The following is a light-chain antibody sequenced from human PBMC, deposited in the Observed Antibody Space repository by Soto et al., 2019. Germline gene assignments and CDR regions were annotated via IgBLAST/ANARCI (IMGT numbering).Light chain of an antibody. CDR3: QSYDSSLDGVV. CDR2: GDN. J-gene: IGLJ2*01. Sequence: QSALTQPPSVSGAPGQRVTISCTGSNSNIGAAYGVHWYQQPPGTAPKLLIYGDNNRPSGVPDRFSGSRSGTSASLAITGLHAEDEADYYCQSYDSSLDGVVFGGGTKLTVL. V-gene: IGLV1-40*01. CDR1: NSNIGAAYG.